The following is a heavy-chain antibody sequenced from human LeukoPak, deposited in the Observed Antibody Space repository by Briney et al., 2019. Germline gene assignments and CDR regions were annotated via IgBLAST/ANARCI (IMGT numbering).Heavy chain of an antibody. D-gene: IGHD3-10*01. V-gene: IGHV4-30-4*01. CDR2: IYYSGST. Sequence: SQTLSLTCTVSGGSISSGDYYWSWIRQPPGKGLEWIGYIYYSGSTYYNPSLKSRVTISVDTSKNQFSLKLSSVTAADTAVYYCASLGYGSGSSLDYWGQGTLVTVSS. CDR3: ASLGYGSGSSLDY. J-gene: IGHJ4*02. CDR1: GGSISSGDYY.